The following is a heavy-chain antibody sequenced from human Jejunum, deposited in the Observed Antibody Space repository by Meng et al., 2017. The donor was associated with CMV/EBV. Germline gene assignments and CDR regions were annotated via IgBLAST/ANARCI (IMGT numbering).Heavy chain of an antibody. CDR1: GFTFSSFA. D-gene: IGHD5-18*01. CDR3: AKSLVDTAMDLDE. J-gene: IGHJ4*02. V-gene: IGHV3-23*01. Sequence: SGFTFSSFAMTWVRQAPGKGLEWVSTIDSSDRTYYADSVRGRFTISRDNSMNTLHLQMNSLRAEDTAVYYCAKSLVDTAMDLDEWSQETLVTSPQ. CDR2: IDSSDRT.